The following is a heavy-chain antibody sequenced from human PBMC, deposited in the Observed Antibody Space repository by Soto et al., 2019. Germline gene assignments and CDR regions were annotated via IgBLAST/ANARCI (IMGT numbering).Heavy chain of an antibody. CDR2: IYYSGST. CDR3: ASITRTPRQNWFDP. J-gene: IGHJ5*02. D-gene: IGHD1-20*01. Sequence: SETLSLTCTVSGGSISSYYWSWIRQPPGKGLEWIGYIYYSGSTNYNPSLKSRVTISVDTSKNQFSLKLSSVTAAYTALYFCASITRTPRQNWFDPWGQGTLVTVSS. V-gene: IGHV4-59*01. CDR1: GGSISSYY.